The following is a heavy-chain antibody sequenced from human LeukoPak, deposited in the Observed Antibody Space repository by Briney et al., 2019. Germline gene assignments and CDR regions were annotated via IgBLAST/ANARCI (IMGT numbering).Heavy chain of an antibody. Sequence: ASVKVSCKASGYSFSDYSMHWVRQAPGQGLEWMGRINPNSGGTSYAQNFQGRVSMTRDTSISTTYMELNGLTSDDTAVYYCARGGSGSDYLYYFDYWGQGTLVSVSP. J-gene: IGHJ4*02. D-gene: IGHD3-10*01. CDR2: INPNSGGT. CDR1: GYSFSDYS. V-gene: IGHV1-2*06. CDR3: ARGGSGSDYLYYFDY.